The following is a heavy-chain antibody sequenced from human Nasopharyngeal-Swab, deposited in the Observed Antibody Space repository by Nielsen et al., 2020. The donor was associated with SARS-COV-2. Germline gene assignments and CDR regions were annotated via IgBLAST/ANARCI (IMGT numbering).Heavy chain of an antibody. CDR3: ARLMGDIVVVVAALEYYYYYGMDV. CDR2: IFSNDEK. Sequence: RQAPGKPLEWLAHIFSNDEKSYSTSLKSRLTISKDTSKSQVVLTMTNMDPVDTATYYCARLMGDIVVVVAALEYYYYYGMDVWGQGTTVTVSS. D-gene: IGHD2-15*01. J-gene: IGHJ6*02. V-gene: IGHV2-26*01.